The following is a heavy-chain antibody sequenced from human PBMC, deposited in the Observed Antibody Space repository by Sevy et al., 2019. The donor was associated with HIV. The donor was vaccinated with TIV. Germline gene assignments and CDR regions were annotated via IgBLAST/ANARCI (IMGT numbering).Heavy chain of an antibody. Sequence: ASAKVSCKASGNTFTSYDMNWVRQATGQGLEWMGWMNPNSGNTGYAQKFQGRVTMTRNTSISTAYMELSSLRSEDTAVYYCARGSYDSSGYHEYFQHWGQGTLVTVSS. CDR1: GNTFTSYD. CDR2: MNPNSGNT. V-gene: IGHV1-8*01. J-gene: IGHJ1*01. CDR3: ARGSYDSSGYHEYFQH. D-gene: IGHD3-22*01.